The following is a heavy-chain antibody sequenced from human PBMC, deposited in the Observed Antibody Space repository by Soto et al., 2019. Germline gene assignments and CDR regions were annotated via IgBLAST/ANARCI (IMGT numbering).Heavy chain of an antibody. V-gene: IGHV3-23*01. CDR3: AKPYKMVKLTGSGWTVDY. D-gene: IGHD6-19*01. Sequence: GGSLRLSCAASGFTFSSYAMSWVRQAPGKGLEWVSAISGSGGSTYYADSVKGRFTISRDNSKNTLYLQMNSLRAEDTAVYYCAKPYKMVKLTGSGWTVDYWGQGTLVTVSS. J-gene: IGHJ4*02. CDR2: ISGSGGST. CDR1: GFTFSSYA.